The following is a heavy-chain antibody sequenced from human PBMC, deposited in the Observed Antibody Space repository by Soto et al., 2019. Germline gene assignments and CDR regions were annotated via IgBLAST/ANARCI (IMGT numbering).Heavy chain of an antibody. CDR2: ISAYNGNT. CDR3: ARDYYDFWSGYAPYYYYYGMDV. J-gene: IGHJ6*02. D-gene: IGHD3-3*01. V-gene: IGHV1-18*01. Sequence: QVQPVQSGAEVKKPGASVKVSCKASGYTFTSYGISWVRQAPGQGLEWMGWISAYNGNTNYAQKLQGRVTMTTDTSTSTAYMELRSLRSDDTAVYYCARDYYDFWSGYAPYYYYYGMDVWGQGTTVTVSS. CDR1: GYTFTSYG.